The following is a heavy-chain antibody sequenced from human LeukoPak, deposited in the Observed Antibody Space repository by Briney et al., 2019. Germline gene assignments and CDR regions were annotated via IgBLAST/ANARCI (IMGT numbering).Heavy chain of an antibody. V-gene: IGHV3-30*04. CDR1: GYTFSSYA. D-gene: IGHD3-10*02. CDR3: AELGITMIGGV. Sequence: GRSLRLSCAASGYTFSSYAMHWVREAPDRGLEWVAVTSYDGSNKDYADSVKGRFTISRDNPKNTLYLQMNSLRAEDTAVYYCAELGITMIGGVWGKGTTVTISS. CDR2: TSYDGSNK. J-gene: IGHJ6*04.